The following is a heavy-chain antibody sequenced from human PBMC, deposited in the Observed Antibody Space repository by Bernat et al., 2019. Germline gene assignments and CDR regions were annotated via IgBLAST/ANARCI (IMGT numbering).Heavy chain of an antibody. J-gene: IGHJ3*02. CDR3: ARADVYCSSTSCYAEAFDI. V-gene: IGHV4-31*01. CDR2: IYYSGST. D-gene: IGHD2-2*01. Sequence: QVQLQESGPGLVKPSQTLSLTCTVSGGSISSGGYYWSWIRQHPGKGLEWIGYIYYSGSTYYNPSLKSLVTISVDTSKNQFPLKLSSVTAADTAVYYCARADVYCSSTSCYAEAFDIWGQGTMVTVSS. CDR1: GGSISSGGYY.